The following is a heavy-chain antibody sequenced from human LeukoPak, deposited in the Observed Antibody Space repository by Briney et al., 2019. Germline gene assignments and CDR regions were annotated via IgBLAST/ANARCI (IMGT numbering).Heavy chain of an antibody. CDR3: AREYYDSNKAPALDI. V-gene: IGHV4-61*02. Sequence: SETLTLPCAVSGGAINSGSDYWSWIRQSAGKGLEWLGRIYNSGTTNSNPSLKSRVTISVDTSKNQFSLKLSSVTAADTGVYYCAREYYDSNKAPALDIWGQGTMVTVSS. J-gene: IGHJ3*02. CDR2: IYNSGTT. CDR1: GGAINSGSDY. D-gene: IGHD3-22*01.